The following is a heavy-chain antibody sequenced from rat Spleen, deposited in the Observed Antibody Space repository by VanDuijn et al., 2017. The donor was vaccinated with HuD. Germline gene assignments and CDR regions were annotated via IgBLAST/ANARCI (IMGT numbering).Heavy chain of an antibody. CDR2: IIYDGSNT. D-gene: IGHD1-9*01. CDR1: GFTFSDYT. CDR3: ARPTTGIPFNY. Sequence: EVQLVESGGGLVQPGGSLILSCAASGFTFSDYTMAWVRQAPKKGLEWVAAIIYDGSNTFYRDSVKGRFTISRDNAKSTLYLQMDSLRSEDTAIYYCARPTTGIPFNYWGQGVMVTVSS. V-gene: IGHV5-17*01. J-gene: IGHJ2*01.